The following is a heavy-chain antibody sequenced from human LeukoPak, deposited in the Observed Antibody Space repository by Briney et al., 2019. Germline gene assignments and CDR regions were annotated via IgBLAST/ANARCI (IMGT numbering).Heavy chain of an antibody. V-gene: IGHV4-34*01. CDR1: GGSFCGYY. CDR3: ARGGPIDY. J-gene: IGHJ4*02. CDR2: INHSGST. Sequence: SETLSLTCAVYGGSFCGYYWSWIRQPPGKGLEWIGEINHSGSTNYNPSLKSRVTISVDTSKNQSSLKLSSVTAADTAVYYCARGGPIDYWGQGTLVTVSS.